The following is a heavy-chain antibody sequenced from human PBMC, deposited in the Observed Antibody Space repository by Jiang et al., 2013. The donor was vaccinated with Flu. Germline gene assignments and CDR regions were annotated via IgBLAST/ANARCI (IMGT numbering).Heavy chain of an antibody. CDR3: ARLHYGYEIGY. J-gene: IGHJ4*02. CDR1: GGSISSYY. V-gene: IGHV4-59*08. Sequence: GSGLVKPSETLSLTCTVPGGSISSYYWSWIRQPPGKGLEWIGYIYYSGSTNYNPSLKSRVTISVDTSKNQFSLKLSSVTAADTAVYYCARLHYGYEIGYWGQGTLVTVSS. CDR2: IYYSGST. D-gene: IGHD5-18*01.